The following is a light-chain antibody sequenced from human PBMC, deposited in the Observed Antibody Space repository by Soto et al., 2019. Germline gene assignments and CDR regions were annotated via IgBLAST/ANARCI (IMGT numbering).Light chain of an antibody. CDR2: GAS. CDR3: QQYGSSGT. J-gene: IGKJ1*01. V-gene: IGKV3-20*01. CDR1: QSVSNNY. Sequence: EIVLTQSPGTLSLSPGERATLSCRASQSVSNNYLAWYQQKPGQAPRLLIYGASNSATGIPDRFSGSGSGTDLTITISRLEPEDFAVYYCQQYGSSGTFGQGTKVEIK.